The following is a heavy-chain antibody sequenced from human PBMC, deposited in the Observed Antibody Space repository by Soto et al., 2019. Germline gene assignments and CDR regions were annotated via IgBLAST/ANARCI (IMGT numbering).Heavy chain of an antibody. CDR1: GFTFSTYS. V-gene: IGHV3-21*01. CDR2: ISSTSSYI. Sequence: EVQLVESGGGLVKPGGSLRLSCAASGFTFSTYSLHWVRQAPGKGLEWVSSISSTSSYIYYADSVKGRFTISRDNANNSLYLQMNSLSAEDTAVYYCVRDVNYYDSSGYRDYWGQGTLVTVSA. CDR3: VRDVNYYDSSGYRDY. J-gene: IGHJ4*02. D-gene: IGHD3-22*01.